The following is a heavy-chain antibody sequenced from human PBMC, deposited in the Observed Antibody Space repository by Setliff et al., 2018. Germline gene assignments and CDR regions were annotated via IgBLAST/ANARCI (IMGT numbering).Heavy chain of an antibody. CDR2: IHPWGGSSEST. CDR3: ARGLHSGTYWGTRPLGLDY. J-gene: IGHJ4*02. CDR1: GGPTIGYY. D-gene: IGHD1-26*01. Sequence: SETLSLTCAVSGGPTIGYYWTWIRQAPGKGLEWIGYIHPWGGSSESTNYSPSLKSRITISLDKSRRQFSLKLTSVTVADTAVYYCARGLHSGTYWGTRPLGLDYWGQGSLVTVSS. V-gene: IGHV4-59*08.